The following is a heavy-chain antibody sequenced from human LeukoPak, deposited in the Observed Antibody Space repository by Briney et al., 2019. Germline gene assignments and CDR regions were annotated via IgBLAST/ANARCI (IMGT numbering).Heavy chain of an antibody. CDR2: INTNTGNP. J-gene: IGHJ6*03. Sequence: RASVKVSCKASGYTFTSYAMNWVRQAPGQGLEWMGWINTNTGNPTYAQGFTGRFVFSLDTSVSTAYLQISSLKAEDTAVYYCARDGYSSSWYHYYYYYYMDVWGKGTTVTVSS. CDR1: GYTFTSYA. D-gene: IGHD6-13*01. V-gene: IGHV7-4-1*02. CDR3: ARDGYSSSWYHYYYYYYMDV.